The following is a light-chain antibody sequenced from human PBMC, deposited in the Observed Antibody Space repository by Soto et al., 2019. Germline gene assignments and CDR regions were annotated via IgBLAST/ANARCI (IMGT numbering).Light chain of an antibody. V-gene: IGKV3-20*01. CDR2: GAS. CDR1: QSVSTD. Sequence: EIVLTQSPATLSLSPGERATLSCRASQSVSTDLAWYQQKPGQAPRLLIYGASSRATGIPDRFSGSGSGTDFTLTISRLEPEDFAVYYCQQYGSSLQITFGQGTKVDIK. J-gene: IGKJ1*01. CDR3: QQYGSSLQIT.